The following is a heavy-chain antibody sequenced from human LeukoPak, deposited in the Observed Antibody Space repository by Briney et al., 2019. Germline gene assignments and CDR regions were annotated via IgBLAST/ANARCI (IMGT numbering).Heavy chain of an antibody. CDR1: GFTFSSYS. D-gene: IGHD2-8*01. Sequence: GGSLRLSCAASGFTFSSYSMNWVRQAPGKGLEWVSSISSSSSYIYYADSVKGRFTISRDNVKNSLYLQMNSLRAEDTAVYYCARGNYCTNGVCYYDAFDIWGQGTMVTVSS. V-gene: IGHV3-21*01. J-gene: IGHJ3*02. CDR3: ARGNYCTNGVCYYDAFDI. CDR2: ISSSSSYI.